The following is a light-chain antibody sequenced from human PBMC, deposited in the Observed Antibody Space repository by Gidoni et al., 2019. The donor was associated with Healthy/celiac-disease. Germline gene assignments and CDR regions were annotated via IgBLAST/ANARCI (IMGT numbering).Light chain of an antibody. CDR2: LGS. CDR1: QSLLHSNGCNY. CDR3: MQAQQTPLT. Sequence: DIVMTQSPLSLPVTPGERASISCRPSQSLLHSNGCNYLAWYLQKPGQSPQLLIYLGSNRASGIPDSFSGSGSGTYFTLKISRVEAEDVGVYYCMQAQQTPLTFXEXTKVEIK. V-gene: IGKV2-28*01. J-gene: IGKJ4*01.